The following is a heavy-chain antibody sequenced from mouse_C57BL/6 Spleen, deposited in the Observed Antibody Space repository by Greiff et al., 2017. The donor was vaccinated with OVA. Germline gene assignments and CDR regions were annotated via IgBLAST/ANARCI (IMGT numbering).Heavy chain of an antibody. D-gene: IGHD2-5*01. V-gene: IGHV1-77*01. CDR2: IGPGSGST. CDR3: ARTPSYYSNSHYAMDY. J-gene: IGHJ4*01. CDR1: GYTFTDYY. Sequence: QVHVKQSGAELVKPGASVKISCKASGYTFTDYYINWVKQRPGQGLEWIGKIGPGSGSTYYNEKFKGKATLTADKSSSTAYMQLSSLTSEDSAVYFCARTPSYYSNSHYAMDYWGQGTSVTVSS.